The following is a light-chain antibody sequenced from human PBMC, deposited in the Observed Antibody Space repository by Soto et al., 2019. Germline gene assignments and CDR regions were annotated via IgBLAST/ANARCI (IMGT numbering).Light chain of an antibody. Sequence: EIVLTHSPASLSVSPGEMATLSFRASQSVSSNLAWYQQIPGQAPRLLIYGASSRATGIPDRFSGSGSGTDFTLTISRLDPEDFAVYYCQQYGGSPKTFGQGTKVDIK. V-gene: IGKV3-20*01. J-gene: IGKJ1*01. CDR3: QQYGGSPKT. CDR2: GAS. CDR1: QSVSSN.